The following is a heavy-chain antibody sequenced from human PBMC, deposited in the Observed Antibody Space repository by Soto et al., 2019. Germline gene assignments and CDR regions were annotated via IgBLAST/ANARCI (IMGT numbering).Heavy chain of an antibody. CDR1: GGSFSGYY. D-gene: IGHD6-6*01. V-gene: IGHV4-34*01. CDR3: ARGLGSSSSYFDY. J-gene: IGHJ4*02. Sequence: QVQLQQWGAGLLKPSETLSLTCAVYGGSFSGYYWSWIRQPPGKGLEWIGEINHSGSINYNPSLKSRVNISVYTSKNQFSLNLSSVTAADTAVYYCARGLGSSSSYFDYWGQGTLVTVSS. CDR2: INHSGSI.